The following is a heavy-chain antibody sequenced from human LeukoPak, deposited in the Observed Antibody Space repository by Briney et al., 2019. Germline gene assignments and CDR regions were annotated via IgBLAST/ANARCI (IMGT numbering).Heavy chain of an antibody. V-gene: IGHV3-7*01. Sequence: GGSLRLSCAASGFTFSNYWMRWARQAPGKGLEWVANIHPDGSAKYYVDSVKGRFTISRDNAENSLYLQMNSLRDEDTAVYYCAKGSHWAFDYWGRGTLVTVSS. CDR1: GFTFSNYW. J-gene: IGHJ4*02. CDR2: IHPDGSAK. CDR3: AKGSHWAFDY. D-gene: IGHD7-27*01.